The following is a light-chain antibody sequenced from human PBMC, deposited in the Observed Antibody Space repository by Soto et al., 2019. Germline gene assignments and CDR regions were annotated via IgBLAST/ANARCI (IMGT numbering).Light chain of an antibody. J-gene: IGKJ4*01. CDR2: GAS. V-gene: IGKV3-15*01. CDR3: QQYNSWPLT. Sequence: EIVLTQSPGTLSLSPGERATLSCRASQSVRNNYLAWYQQKPGQAPRLLIYGASTRATDIPARFSGSGSGTDFTLTVSSLQSEDFAVYSCQQYNSWPLTFGGGTKVDNK. CDR1: QSVRNN.